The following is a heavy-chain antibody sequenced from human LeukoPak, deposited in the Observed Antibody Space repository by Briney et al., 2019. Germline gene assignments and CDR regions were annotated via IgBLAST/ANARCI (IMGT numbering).Heavy chain of an antibody. CDR3: ARNLNDYGGHNPPLY. CDR1: GYTFSAYY. D-gene: IGHD4-17*01. V-gene: IGHV1-46*01. CDR2: INPSGGST. Sequence: ASVKVSCKASGYTFSAYYVHWVRQAPGQGLEWMGIINPSGGSTSYAQKFQGRVTMTRDTSTSTVYMELSSLRSEDTAVYYCARNLNDYGGHNPPLYWGQGTLVTVSS. J-gene: IGHJ4*02.